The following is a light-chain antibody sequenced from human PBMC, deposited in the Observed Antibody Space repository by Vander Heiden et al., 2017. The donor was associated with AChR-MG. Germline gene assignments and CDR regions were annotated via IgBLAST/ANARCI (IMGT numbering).Light chain of an antibody. CDR3: QSYDNSLTSYV. CDR1: SSNIGAPYD. Sequence: QSVLPQPPSVSGAPAPRVTISCTGSSSNIGAPYDVHWYQQFPGTAPKLLVYGNNNRPSGVPDRFSGSKSGTSASLAITGLQAEDEADYYCQSYDNSLTSYVFGTGTKVTVL. J-gene: IGLJ1*01. V-gene: IGLV1-40*01. CDR2: GNN.